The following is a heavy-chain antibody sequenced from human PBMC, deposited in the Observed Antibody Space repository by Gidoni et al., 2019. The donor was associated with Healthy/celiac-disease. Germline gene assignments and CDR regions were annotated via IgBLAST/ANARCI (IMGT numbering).Heavy chain of an antibody. CDR1: GFTFSRYW. V-gene: IGHV3-7*05. CDR2: IKQAGSEK. D-gene: IGHD3-10*01. Sequence: EVQLVESGGGLVQPGGSLRLSCAASGFTFSRYWRSWVRQAPGKGLEWVANIKQAGSEKYYVDSVKGRCTISRDNAKNSLYLQMNSLRAEDTAVYYCARDHSRYYGSGSFVYYYYGMDVWGQGTTVTVSS. J-gene: IGHJ6*02. CDR3: ARDHSRYYGSGSFVYYYYGMDV.